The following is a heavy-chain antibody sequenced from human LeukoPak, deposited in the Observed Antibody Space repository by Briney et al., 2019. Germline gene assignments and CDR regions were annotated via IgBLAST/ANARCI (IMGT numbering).Heavy chain of an antibody. CDR1: GYTFTGFY. Sequence: SSVKVSCKASGYTFTGFYFHWMRQAPGQGLEWVGCIHPGTGVTNYAQNFQGRVTMTRDTSISTGYMELERLRSDDTAIYYCAKEGVGDNKSFDYWGQGSLVTVSS. CDR2: IHPGTGVT. D-gene: IGHD3-10*01. V-gene: IGHV1-2*02. CDR3: AKEGVGDNKSFDY. J-gene: IGHJ4*02.